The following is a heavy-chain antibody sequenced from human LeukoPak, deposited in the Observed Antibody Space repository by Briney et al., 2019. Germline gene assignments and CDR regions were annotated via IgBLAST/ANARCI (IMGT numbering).Heavy chain of an antibody. CDR1: GFTFSSYS. CDR3: ARDSGEWAAAGNIEFPTSYMDV. Sequence: PGGSLRLSCVVSGFTFSSYSMSWVRQAPGKGLEWVSAISGSGDSTYYADSVKGRFTISRDNSKNTLYLQMNSLRAEDTAVYYCARDSGEWAAAGNIEFPTSYMDVWGKGTTVTVSS. CDR2: ISGSGDST. V-gene: IGHV3-23*01. J-gene: IGHJ6*03. D-gene: IGHD6-13*01.